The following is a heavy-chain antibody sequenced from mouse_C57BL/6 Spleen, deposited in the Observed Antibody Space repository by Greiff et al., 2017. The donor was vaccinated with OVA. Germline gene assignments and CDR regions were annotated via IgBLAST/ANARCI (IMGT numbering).Heavy chain of an antibody. Sequence: VQLQQPGAELVMPGASVKLSCKASGYTFTSYWMHWVKQRPGQGLEWIGEIDPSDSYTNYNQKFKGKSTFTVDKSSSTAYIQLSSLTSEDSAVYYCARDSSYYYFDYWGQGTTLTVSS. CDR2: IDPSDSYT. CDR1: GYTFTSYW. V-gene: IGHV1-69*01. J-gene: IGHJ2*01. CDR3: ARDSSYYYFDY. D-gene: IGHD3-2*02.